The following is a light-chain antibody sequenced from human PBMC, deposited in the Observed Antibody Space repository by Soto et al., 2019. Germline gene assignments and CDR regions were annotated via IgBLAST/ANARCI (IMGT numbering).Light chain of an antibody. CDR1: QDIRTA. CDR3: QQFYSPFYT. V-gene: IGKV1-13*02. J-gene: IGKJ2*01. Sequence: AIQLTQSPSSLSGSVGDRVTLTCRASQDIRTAVGWYQQKPGRPPRLLIYDASSLQSGVPSRFSGSGSGTDFTLTISRLQPDDVATYYCQQFYSPFYTFDQGTKLELK. CDR2: DAS.